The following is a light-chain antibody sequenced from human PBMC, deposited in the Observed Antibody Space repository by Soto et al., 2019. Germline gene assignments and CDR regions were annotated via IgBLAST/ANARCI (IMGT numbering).Light chain of an antibody. V-gene: IGKV3-20*01. CDR1: QSVSRSF. CDR2: GAS. CDR3: QQHDSSPRT. Sequence: EIVLTQSPGTLSLSPGERATLSCRASQSVSRSFLAWYQQNPGQAPRLLIYGASSRATGIPDRFSGSGSGTDFTLTISRLEPEDFAVYFCQQHDSSPRTFGQGTKVAIK. J-gene: IGKJ1*01.